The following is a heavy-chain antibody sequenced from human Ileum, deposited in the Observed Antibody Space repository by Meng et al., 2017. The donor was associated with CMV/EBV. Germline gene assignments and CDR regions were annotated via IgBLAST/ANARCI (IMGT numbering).Heavy chain of an antibody. CDR3: ASDMSLNDYYFDY. CDR2: IIPILGIA. D-gene: IGHD3-3*01. CDR1: GDTFSNYP. J-gene: IGHJ4*02. Sequence: SVKVSCKASGDTFSNYPINWVRQAPGQGPEWMGRIIPILGIADYAQNFKGRVKITEDKSTSTAYMDLSSLRSEDTAVYYCASDMSLNDYYFDYWARG. V-gene: IGHV1-69*04.